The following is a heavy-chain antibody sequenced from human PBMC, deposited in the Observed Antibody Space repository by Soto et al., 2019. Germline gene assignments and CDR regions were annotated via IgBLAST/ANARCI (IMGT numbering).Heavy chain of an antibody. D-gene: IGHD3-10*01. J-gene: IGHJ4*02. CDR3: ARDTGEFGRWVYFDY. V-gene: IGHV3-33*01. CDR2: IWYDGSNK. Sequence: QVQLVESGGGVVQPGRSLRLSCAASGFTFSSYGMHWVRQAPGKGLEWVAVIWYDGSNKYYADSVKGRFTISRDNSKNTLYLQMNSLRAEDTAVYYCARDTGEFGRWVYFDYWGQGTLVTVSS. CDR1: GFTFSSYG.